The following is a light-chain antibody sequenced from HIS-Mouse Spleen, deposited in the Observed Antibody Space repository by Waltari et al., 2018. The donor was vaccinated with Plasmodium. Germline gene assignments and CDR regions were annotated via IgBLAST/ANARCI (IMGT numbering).Light chain of an antibody. CDR1: QDISNY. J-gene: IGKJ3*01. CDR3: QQYDNLPPLCT. Sequence: DIQMTQSPSSLSASVGDRVTITCQASQDISNYLNWYQQKPGKAPKLLIYDASNLETGVPSRFSGSGSGTDFTVTISSLQPEDIATYYCQQYDNLPPLCTFGPGTKVDIK. CDR2: DAS. V-gene: IGKV1-33*01.